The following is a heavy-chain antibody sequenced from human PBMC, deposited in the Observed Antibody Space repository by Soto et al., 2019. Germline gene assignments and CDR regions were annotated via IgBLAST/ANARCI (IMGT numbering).Heavy chain of an antibody. CDR1: GGTFSSYA. J-gene: IGHJ4*02. CDR2: IIPIFGTA. Sequence: QVQLVQSGAEVKKPESSVKVSCKASGGTFSSYAISWVRQAPGQGLEWMGGIIPIFGTANYAQKFQGRVTITADESTSTAYMELSSLRSEDTAVFCCARRIFTNGVCFRYYFDYWGQGTLVTVSS. D-gene: IGHD2-8*01. CDR3: ARRIFTNGVCFRYYFDY. V-gene: IGHV1-69*01.